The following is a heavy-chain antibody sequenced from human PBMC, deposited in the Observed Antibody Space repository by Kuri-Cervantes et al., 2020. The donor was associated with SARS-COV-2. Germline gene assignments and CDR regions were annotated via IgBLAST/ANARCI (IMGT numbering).Heavy chain of an antibody. Sequence: GGSLRLSCAASGFTVSSNYMSWVRQAPGKGLEWVSVIYSGGSTYYADSVKGRFTISRDNSKNTLYLQMNSLRAEDTAVYYCANQPGYDFWSGYSYWGQEALVTDSS. CDR3: ANQPGYDFWSGYSY. CDR2: IYSGGST. V-gene: IGHV3-66*02. J-gene: IGHJ4*02. CDR1: GFTVSSNY. D-gene: IGHD3-3*01.